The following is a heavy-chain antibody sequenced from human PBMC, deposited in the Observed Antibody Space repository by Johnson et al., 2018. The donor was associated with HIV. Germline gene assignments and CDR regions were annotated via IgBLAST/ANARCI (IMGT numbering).Heavy chain of an antibody. CDR3: ARVGPRSKGGPVDAFDI. J-gene: IGHJ3*02. D-gene: IGHD3-16*01. CDR2: SSRSGSTI. CDR1: GFNLSDYY. Sequence: QVQLVESGGGLVQPGGSLRLSCAASGFNLSDYYMRWIRQTPGKGLEWVSDSSRSGSTIYYADSVKGRVTLSRDNAKNSLFLQMSSLRAEDTAVYYCARVGPRSKGGPVDAFDIWGQGTMVTVSS. V-gene: IGHV3-11*04.